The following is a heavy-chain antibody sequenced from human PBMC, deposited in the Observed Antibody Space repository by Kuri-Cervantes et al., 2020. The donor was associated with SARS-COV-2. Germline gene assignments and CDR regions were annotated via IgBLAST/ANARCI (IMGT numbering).Heavy chain of an antibody. CDR1: GFTFTNFG. D-gene: IGHD6-19*01. V-gene: IGHV3-30*02. CDR2: TRSEGITK. Sequence: GGSLRLSCATSGFTFTNFGMHWVRQAPGKGLEWVAFTRSEGITKYYGDSVRGRFTISRDNSKNTLYLQMSSLRPEDTAVYYCARDHSSGWYPIFFYWGQGTLVTVSS. J-gene: IGHJ4*02. CDR3: ARDHSSGWYPIFFY.